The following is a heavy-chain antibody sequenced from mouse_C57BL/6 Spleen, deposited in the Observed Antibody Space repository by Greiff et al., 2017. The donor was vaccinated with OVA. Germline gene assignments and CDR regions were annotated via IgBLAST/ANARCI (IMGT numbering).Heavy chain of an antibody. V-gene: IGHV7-3*01. CDR3: ARYTTVVASFDY. CDR1: GFTFTDYY. D-gene: IGHD1-1*01. CDR2: IRNKANGYTT. J-gene: IGHJ2*01. Sequence: EVKLEESGGGLVQPGGSLSLSCAASGFTFTDYYMSWVRQPPGKALEWLGFIRNKANGYTTEYSASVKGRFTISRDNSQSILYLQMNALRAEDSATYYCARYTTVVASFDYWGQGTTLTVSS.